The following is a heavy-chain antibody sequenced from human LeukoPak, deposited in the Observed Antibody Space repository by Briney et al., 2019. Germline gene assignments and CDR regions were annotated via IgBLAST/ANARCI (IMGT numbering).Heavy chain of an antibody. J-gene: IGHJ4*02. Sequence: GGSLRLSCAASGSTFSSYAMSWVRQAPGKGLEWVAVISYDGSNKYYADSVKGRFTISRDNSKNTLYLQMNSLRAEDTAVYYCARVYSGDYWGQGTLVTVSS. D-gene: IGHD2-15*01. V-gene: IGHV3-30-3*01. CDR3: ARVYSGDY. CDR2: ISYDGSNK. CDR1: GSTFSSYA.